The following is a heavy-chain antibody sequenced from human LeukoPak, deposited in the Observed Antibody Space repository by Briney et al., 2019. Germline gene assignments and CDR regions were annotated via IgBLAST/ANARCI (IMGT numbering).Heavy chain of an antibody. J-gene: IGHJ1*01. D-gene: IGHD3-22*01. V-gene: IGHV1-69*04. CDR1: GGTFSSYA. Sequence: SVKVSCKASGGTFSSYAISWVRQAPGQGLEWMGRIIPILGIANYAQKFQGRVTITADKSTSTAYMELSSLRSEDTAVYYCARDEDSSAHTGYFQHWGQGTLVTVSS. CDR2: IIPILGIA. CDR3: ARDEDSSAHTGYFQH.